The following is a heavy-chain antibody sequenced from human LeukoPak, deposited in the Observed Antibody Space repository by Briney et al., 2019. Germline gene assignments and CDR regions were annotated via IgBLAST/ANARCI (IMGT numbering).Heavy chain of an antibody. D-gene: IGHD5-12*01. V-gene: IGHV1-8*02. CDR3: AKGYGYSGYEALDY. CDR1: GGTFNNYA. CDR2: MNPNSGNT. J-gene: IGHJ4*02. Sequence: ASVKVSCKASGGTFNNYAISWVRQATGQGLEWMGWMNPNSGNTGYAQKFQGRVTMTRNTSISTAYMELSSLRSEDTAVYYCAKGYGYSGYEALDYWGQGSLVTVSS.